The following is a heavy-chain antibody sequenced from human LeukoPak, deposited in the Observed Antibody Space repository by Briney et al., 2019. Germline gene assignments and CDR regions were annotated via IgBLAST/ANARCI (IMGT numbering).Heavy chain of an antibody. CDR2: INPNSGGT. CDR1: GYTFTGYY. V-gene: IGHV1-2*02. J-gene: IGHJ4*02. CDR3: ARDWSSLRYFDWFYV. Sequence: ASVKVSCKASGYTFTGYYMHWVLQAPGQGLEWMGWINPNSGGTNYAQKFQGRVTMTRDTSISTAYMELSRLRSDDTAVYYCARDWSSLRYFDWFYVWGQGTLVTVSS. D-gene: IGHD3-9*01.